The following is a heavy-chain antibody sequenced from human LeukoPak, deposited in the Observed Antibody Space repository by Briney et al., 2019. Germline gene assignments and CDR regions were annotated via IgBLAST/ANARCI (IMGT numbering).Heavy chain of an antibody. D-gene: IGHD2-15*01. CDR3: TRQIDRGLDCSGGSCLMDNYYMDV. CDR2: IRSKANSYAT. CDR1: GFTFSGSA. Sequence: GGSLRLSCAASGFTFSGSAMHWVRQASGKGLEWVGRIRSKANSYATAYAASVKGRFTISRDDSKNTAYLQMNSLKTEDTAVYYCTRQIDRGLDCSGGSCLMDNYYMDVWGKGTTVTVSS. V-gene: IGHV3-73*01. J-gene: IGHJ6*03.